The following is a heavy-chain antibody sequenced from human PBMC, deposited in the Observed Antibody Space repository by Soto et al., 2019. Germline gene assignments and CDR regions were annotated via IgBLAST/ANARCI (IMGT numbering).Heavy chain of an antibody. V-gene: IGHV4-39*01. CDR3: ARPMTTVTTRYWYFDL. D-gene: IGHD4-17*01. CDR2: IYYSGST. Sequence: QLQLQESGPGLVKPSETLSLTCTVSGGSISSSSYYWGWIRQPPGKGLEWIGSIYYSGSTYYNPSLKSRVTISVDTSKNQFSLKLSSVTAADTAVYYCARPMTTVTTRYWYFDLWGRGTLVTVSS. J-gene: IGHJ2*01. CDR1: GGSISSSSYY.